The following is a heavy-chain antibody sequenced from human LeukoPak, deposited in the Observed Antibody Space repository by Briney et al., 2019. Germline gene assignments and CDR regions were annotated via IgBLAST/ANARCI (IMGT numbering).Heavy chain of an antibody. CDR1: GGSFSGYY. Sequence: SETLSVTCAVYGGSFSGYYGSGSRQPPGEGLGWIGEINHRGSTNYNPSLMSRVTISVQASKNQFSLKLSSATAADTAVYYCARGGVTDTNCFDPWGQGTLVTVSS. D-gene: IGHD5-18*01. CDR3: ARGGVTDTNCFDP. J-gene: IGHJ5*02. CDR2: INHRGST. V-gene: IGHV4-34*01.